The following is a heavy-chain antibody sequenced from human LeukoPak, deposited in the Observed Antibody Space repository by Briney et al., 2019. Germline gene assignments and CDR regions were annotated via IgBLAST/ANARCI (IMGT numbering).Heavy chain of an antibody. V-gene: IGHV4-39*07. CDR1: GVSISSSSYY. CDR2: IYYSGST. D-gene: IGHD3-10*01. J-gene: IGHJ5*02. CDR3: AREAITMVRGARRNWFDP. Sequence: SETLSLTCVVSGVSISSSSYYWGWIRQPPGKGLEWIGSIYYSGSTYSNPSLKSRVTISVDTSKNLFSLKLSSVTAADTAVYYCAREAITMVRGARRNWFDPWGQGTLVTVSS.